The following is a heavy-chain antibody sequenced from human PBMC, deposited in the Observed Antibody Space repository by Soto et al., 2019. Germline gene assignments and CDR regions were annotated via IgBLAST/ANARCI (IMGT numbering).Heavy chain of an antibody. J-gene: IGHJ4*02. CDR3: ARDRYYFDY. CDR2: INQDGSEK. Sequence: PGGSLRLSCAASGFTFSSYWMSWVRQAPGMGLEWVTNINQDGSEKYYVDSVKGRFTISRDNAKNSLYPQMNSLRAEDTAVYYCARDRYYFDYWGQGTLVTVSS. V-gene: IGHV3-7*01. CDR1: GFTFSSYW.